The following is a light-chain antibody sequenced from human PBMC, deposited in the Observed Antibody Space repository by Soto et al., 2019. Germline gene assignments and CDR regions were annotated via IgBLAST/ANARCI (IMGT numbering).Light chain of an antibody. Sequence: EIVMTQSPATLSVSPGERATLSCRASQSVSSNLAWYQQKPGQAPRLLIYGASTRATGIPTRFSGSGSGTEFTLTISSLQPEDFAVYYCQQYNNWPPFGQGTKVEIK. CDR3: QQYNNWPP. CDR2: GAS. CDR1: QSVSSN. V-gene: IGKV3-15*01. J-gene: IGKJ1*01.